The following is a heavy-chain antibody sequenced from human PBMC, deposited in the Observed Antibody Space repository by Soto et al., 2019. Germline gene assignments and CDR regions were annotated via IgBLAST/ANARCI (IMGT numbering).Heavy chain of an antibody. CDR2: INAGNGNT. CDR1: GYTFTGDA. J-gene: IGHJ4*02. V-gene: IGHV1-3*01. CDR3: ARDLGGWPDY. Sequence: GASVTGSCKGSGYTFTGDAMHWVRQAPGQRLEWMGWINAGNGNTKYSQKFQGRVTITRDTSASTAYMELSSLRSEDTAVYYCARDLGGWPDYWGQGTLVTVSS. D-gene: IGHD2-15*01.